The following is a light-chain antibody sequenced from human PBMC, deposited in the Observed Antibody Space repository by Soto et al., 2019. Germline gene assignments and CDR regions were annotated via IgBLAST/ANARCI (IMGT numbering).Light chain of an antibody. V-gene: IGLV2-8*01. CDR1: SSDVGAYNY. Sequence: QSALTQPPSASGTPGQSVTISCPGTSSDVGAYNYVSWYQQHAGKAPKLVIYEVTKRPSGVPDRFSGSKSATTASLTVSGLQAEDEADYYCSSFASSNTWVFGGGTQLTVL. CDR3: SSFASSNTWV. J-gene: IGLJ3*02. CDR2: EVT.